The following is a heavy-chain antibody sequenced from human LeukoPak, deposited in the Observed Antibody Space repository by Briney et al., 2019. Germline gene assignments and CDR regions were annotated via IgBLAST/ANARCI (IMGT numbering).Heavy chain of an antibody. CDR1: GVSISSYY. D-gene: IGHD2-2*01. Sequence: MTSETLSLTCTVSGVSISSYYWSWIRQPPGKGLEWIGYIYYSGSTNYNPSLKSRVTISVDTSKNQFSLKLSSVTAADTAVYYCARAELPQVVPSLWGQGTLVTVSS. J-gene: IGHJ4*02. CDR3: ARAELPQVVPSL. V-gene: IGHV4-59*01. CDR2: IYYSGST.